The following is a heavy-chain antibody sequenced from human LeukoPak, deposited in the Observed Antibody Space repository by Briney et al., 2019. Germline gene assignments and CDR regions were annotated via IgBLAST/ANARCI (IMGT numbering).Heavy chain of an antibody. V-gene: IGHV4-30-2*01. J-gene: IGHJ4*02. CDR2: IYHSGST. CDR3: ARVSLSSSTYYFDY. Sequence: SQTLSLTCAVSGGSISSGGYSWSWLRQPPGKGLEWIGYIYHSGSTYYNPSLKSRVTISVDRSKNQFSLKLSSVTAADTAVYYCARVSLSSSTYYFDYWGQGTLVTVSS. D-gene: IGHD6-13*01. CDR1: GGSISSGGYS.